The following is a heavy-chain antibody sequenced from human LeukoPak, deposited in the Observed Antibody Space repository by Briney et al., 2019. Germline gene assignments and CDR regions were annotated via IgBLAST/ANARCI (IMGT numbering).Heavy chain of an antibody. Sequence: PGGSLRLSCAASGFTFSNYWMTWVRKAPGKGLEWVANIKQDGSEKYYVDSVKGRFTISRDNSKNTLYLQMNSLRAEDTAVYYCARDRGYSYVVYYGMDVWGQGTTVTVSS. V-gene: IGHV3-7*03. CDR3: ARDRGYSYVVYYGMDV. D-gene: IGHD5-18*01. CDR2: IKQDGSEK. J-gene: IGHJ6*02. CDR1: GFTFSNYW.